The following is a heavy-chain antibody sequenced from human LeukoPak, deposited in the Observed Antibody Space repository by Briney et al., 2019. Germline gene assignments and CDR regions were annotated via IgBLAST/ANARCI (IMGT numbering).Heavy chain of an antibody. J-gene: IGHJ5*02. V-gene: IGHV3-48*03. CDR3: ARDSRIQLLSGWFDP. CDR1: GFTFSNYE. D-gene: IGHD2/OR15-2a*01. CDR2: ISTSGITM. Sequence: GRSLRLSCVVSGFTFSNYEMNWVSQAPGKGLEWLSYISTSGITMYYADSVKGRFTISRDKAKTSLYLPLNSLRVEDTAVYYCARDSRIQLLSGWFDPWGQGTLVTVSS.